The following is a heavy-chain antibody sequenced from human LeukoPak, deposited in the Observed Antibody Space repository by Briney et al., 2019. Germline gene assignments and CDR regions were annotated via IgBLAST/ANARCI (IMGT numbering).Heavy chain of an antibody. V-gene: IGHV3-11*04. CDR1: GFTFGDYY. Sequence: GGSLRLSCAASGFTFGDYYMSWIRQAPGKGLEWVSHISSSGSIIYYADSVKGRFTISRDNAKNSLYLQMNSLRAEDTAVYYCARDFCSSTSCYEDAFDIWGQGTMVTVSS. D-gene: IGHD2-2*01. J-gene: IGHJ3*02. CDR2: ISSSGSII. CDR3: ARDFCSSTSCYEDAFDI.